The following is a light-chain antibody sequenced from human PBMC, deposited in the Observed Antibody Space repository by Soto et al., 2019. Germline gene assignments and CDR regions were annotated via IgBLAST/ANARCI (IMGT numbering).Light chain of an antibody. CDR2: EVT. CDR1: SSDVGGYNY. Sequence: QSVLTQPPSASGSPGQSVTISCTGTSSDVGGYNYVSWYQQYPGRAPKLMMYEVTKRPSGVPDRFSGSKSGNTASLTVSRIQAEDAADYYCSSYAASNKFYFVFGGGTTVTVL. J-gene: IGLJ3*02. V-gene: IGLV2-8*01. CDR3: SSYAASNKFYFV.